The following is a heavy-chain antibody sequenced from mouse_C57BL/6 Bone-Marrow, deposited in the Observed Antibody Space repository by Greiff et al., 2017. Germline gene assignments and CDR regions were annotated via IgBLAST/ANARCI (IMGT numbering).Heavy chain of an antibody. CDR2: IYPGSGST. CDR3: ASTTVPYYFDY. J-gene: IGHJ2*01. CDR1: GYTFTSYW. D-gene: IGHD1-1*01. Sequence: QVQLQQPGAELVKPGASVKMSCKASGYTFTSYWITWVKQRPGQGREWIGDIYPGSGSTNYNEKFKCKATLTVDKPSSTAYMQLSSLTSEDSAVYYCASTTVPYYFDYWGQGTTLTDSS. V-gene: IGHV1-55*01.